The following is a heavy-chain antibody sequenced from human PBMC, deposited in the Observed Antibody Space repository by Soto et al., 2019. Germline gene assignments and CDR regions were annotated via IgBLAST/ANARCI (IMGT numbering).Heavy chain of an antibody. CDR2: IYPGDSDT. CDR1: GYSFTSYW. J-gene: IGHJ6*03. Sequence: GESLKISCKGSGYSFTSYWIGWVRQMPGKGLEWMGIIYPGDSDTRYSPSFQGQVTISADKSISTAYLQWSSLKASDTAMYYCARLSGAAATHYLYYYYMDVWGKGTTVTVSS. V-gene: IGHV5-51*01. CDR3: ARLSGAAATHYLYYYYMDV. D-gene: IGHD6-13*01.